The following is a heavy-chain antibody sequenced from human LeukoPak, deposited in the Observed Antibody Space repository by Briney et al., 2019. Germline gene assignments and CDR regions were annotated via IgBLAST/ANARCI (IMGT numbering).Heavy chain of an antibody. V-gene: IGHV3-33*01. CDR1: GFTFSSYG. J-gene: IGHJ3*02. Sequence: PGGSLRLSCAASGFTFSSYGMHWVRQAPGKGLEWVAVIWYDGSNKYYADSVKGRFTISRDNSKNTLYLQMNSLRAEDTAVYYCARDYYGSGSYDXHAFDIWGQGTMVTVSS. CDR2: IWYDGSNK. D-gene: IGHD3-10*01. CDR3: ARDYYGSGSYDXHAFDI.